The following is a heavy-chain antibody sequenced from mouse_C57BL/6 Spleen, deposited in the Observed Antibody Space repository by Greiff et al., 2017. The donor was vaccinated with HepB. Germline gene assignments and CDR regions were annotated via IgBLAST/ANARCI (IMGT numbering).Heavy chain of an antibody. CDR1: GYTFTSYW. D-gene: IGHD1-1*02. V-gene: IGHV1-64*01. CDR3: ARYHGGLRDYFDY. J-gene: IGHJ2*01. Sequence: QVQLQQPGAELVKPGASVKLSCKASGYTFTSYWMHWVKQRPGQGLEWIGMIHPNSGSTNYNEKFKSKATLTVDKSSSTAYMQLSSLTSEDSAVYHCARYHGGLRDYFDYWGQGTTLTVSS. CDR2: IHPNSGST.